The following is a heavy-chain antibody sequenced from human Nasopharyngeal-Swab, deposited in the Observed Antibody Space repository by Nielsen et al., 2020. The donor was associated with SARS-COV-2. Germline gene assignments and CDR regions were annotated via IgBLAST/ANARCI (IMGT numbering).Heavy chain of an antibody. J-gene: IGHJ6*02. CDR2: ISSSSSYI. V-gene: IGHV3-21*01. CDR3: ARPMVRGSPYYYYGMDV. Sequence: GGSLRHSCAPSECKLHSYRVYRVRPAPGNGLEWVSSISSSSSYIYYADSVKGRFTISRDNAKNSLYLQMNSLRAEDTAVYYCARPMVRGSPYYYYGMDVWGQGTTVTVSS. CDR1: ECKLHSYR. D-gene: IGHD3-10*01.